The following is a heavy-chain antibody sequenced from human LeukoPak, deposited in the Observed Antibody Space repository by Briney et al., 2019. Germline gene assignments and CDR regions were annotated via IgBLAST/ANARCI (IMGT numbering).Heavy chain of an antibody. J-gene: IGHJ4*02. CDR1: GFTFSSYG. CDR2: ISYDGSNK. Sequence: PGRSLGLSCAASGFTFSSYGMHWVRQAPGKGLEWVAVISYDGSNKYYADSVKGRFTISRDNSKNTLYLQMNSLRAEDTAVYYCAKDGYGSGSYYNWGQGTLVTVSS. CDR3: AKDGYGSGSYYN. D-gene: IGHD3-10*01. V-gene: IGHV3-30*18.